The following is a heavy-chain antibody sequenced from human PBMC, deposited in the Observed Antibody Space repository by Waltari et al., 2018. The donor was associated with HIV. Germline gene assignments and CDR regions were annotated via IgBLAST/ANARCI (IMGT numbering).Heavy chain of an antibody. Sequence: QVQLSHWGAGPVKPSETLSRTCAVYGGSFSGYFWTWIRQPPGRRLEWVGEIDYSGRANYSPSLKSRVTISIDKSKNQCALKLKSVTAADTAVYFCARGRQIQLWDQTRYLDFWGQGSLVTVSS. D-gene: IGHD5-18*01. J-gene: IGHJ4*02. CDR1: GGSFSGYF. V-gene: IGHV4-34*01. CDR3: ARGRQIQLWDQTRYLDF. CDR2: IDYSGRA.